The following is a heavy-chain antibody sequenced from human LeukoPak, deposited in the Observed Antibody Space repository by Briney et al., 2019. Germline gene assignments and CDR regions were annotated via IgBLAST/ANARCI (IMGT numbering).Heavy chain of an antibody. D-gene: IGHD6-19*01. V-gene: IGHV4-38-2*02. J-gene: IGHJ2*01. CDR1: GYSISSGYY. CDR2: IYHSGST. Sequence: KPSETLSLTCTVSGYSISSGYYWGWIRQPPGKGLEWIRSIYHSGSTYYNPSLKSRVTISVDTSKNQFSLKLSSVTAADTAVYYCARDKSGWYSPAWYFDLWGRGTLVTVSS. CDR3: ARDKSGWYSPAWYFDL.